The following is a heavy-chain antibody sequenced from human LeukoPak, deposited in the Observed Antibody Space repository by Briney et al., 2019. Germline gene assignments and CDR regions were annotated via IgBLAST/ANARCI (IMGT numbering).Heavy chain of an antibody. D-gene: IGHD2-2*02. Sequence: SETLSLTCTVSGGSISSYYWSWIRQPPGKGLEWIGYIYYSGSTNYNPSLKSRVTISVDTSKNQFSLKLSSVTAADTAVYYCARTGYCSSTSCYTASRPYYYYYMDVWGKGTAVTVSS. CDR1: GGSISSYY. J-gene: IGHJ6*03. V-gene: IGHV4-59*01. CDR2: IYYSGST. CDR3: ARTGYCSSTSCYTASRPYYYYYMDV.